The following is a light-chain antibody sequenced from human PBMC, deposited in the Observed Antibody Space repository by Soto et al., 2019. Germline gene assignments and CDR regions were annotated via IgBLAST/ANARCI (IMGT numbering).Light chain of an antibody. Sequence: DIQMTQSPSTLSGSVGDRVTITWRAIQTISSWLACYQQKPGKAPKILIYNASTLKIGVPSRFSGSGSWTEFTLTISSLQPDDFATYYYKHYNGXSEACGQGTKV. J-gene: IGKJ1*01. CDR2: NAS. V-gene: IGKV1-5*03. CDR1: QTISSW. CDR3: KHYNGXSEA.